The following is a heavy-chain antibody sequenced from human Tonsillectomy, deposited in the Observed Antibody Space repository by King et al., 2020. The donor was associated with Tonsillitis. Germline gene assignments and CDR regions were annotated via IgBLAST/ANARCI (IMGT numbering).Heavy chain of an antibody. CDR3: ASIDDTSGYYCAHIDV. Sequence: QLQESGPGLVNPSETLSLTCSVSGDSINTPTYYWAWIRQPPGKGLEWIGTIPYRGSTYYNSSPKSRVTISVDTSKNELSLKLSSVTAADTSVYYCASIDDTSGYYCAHIDVWGRGTPVTVSS. J-gene: IGHJ2*01. D-gene: IGHD3-22*01. V-gene: IGHV4-39*01. CDR2: IPYRGST. CDR1: GDSINTPTYY.